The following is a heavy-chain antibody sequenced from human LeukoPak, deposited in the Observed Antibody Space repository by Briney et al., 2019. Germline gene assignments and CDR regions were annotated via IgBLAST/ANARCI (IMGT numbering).Heavy chain of an antibody. Sequence: SETLSLTCTVSGGPIRSSNYYWGWVRQPPAKGLDWIGSIHQSGSAYYNPSLKSRVTISVDTSKNQFSLKLTSVTAADTAVYSCARLNRISGFFDYWGQGTLVTVSS. V-gene: IGHV4-39*01. CDR1: GGPIRSSNYY. CDR3: ARLNRISGFFDY. D-gene: IGHD6-25*01. J-gene: IGHJ4*02. CDR2: IHQSGSA.